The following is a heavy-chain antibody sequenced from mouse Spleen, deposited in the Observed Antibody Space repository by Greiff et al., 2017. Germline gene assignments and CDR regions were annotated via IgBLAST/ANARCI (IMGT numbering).Heavy chain of an antibody. CDR2: ISSGGGNT. CDR3: ARYGQLGLDYFDY. CDR1: GFTFSSYT. V-gene: IGHV5-9*03. Sequence: EVMLVESGGGLVKPGGSLKLSCAASGFTFSSYTMSWVRQTPEKRLEWVATISSGGGNTYYPDSVKGRFTISRDNAKNTLYLQMSSLRSEDTALYYCARYGQLGLDYFDYWGQGTTLTVSA. D-gene: IGHD3-2*01. J-gene: IGHJ2*01.